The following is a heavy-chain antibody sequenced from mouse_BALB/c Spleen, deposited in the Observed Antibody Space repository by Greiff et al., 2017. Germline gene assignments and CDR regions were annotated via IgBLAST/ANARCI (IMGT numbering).Heavy chain of an antibody. D-gene: IGHD1-1*01. CDR3: ARDDYYGSRSY. CDR1: GFTFSSYG. V-gene: IGHV5-6-3*01. Sequence: EGQLVESGGGLVQPGGSLKLSCAASGFTFSSYGMPWVRQTPDKRLELVATINSNGGSTYYPDSVKGRFTISRDNAKNTLYLQMSSLKSEDTAMYYCARDDYYGSRSYWGQGTTLTVSS. J-gene: IGHJ2*01. CDR2: INSNGGST.